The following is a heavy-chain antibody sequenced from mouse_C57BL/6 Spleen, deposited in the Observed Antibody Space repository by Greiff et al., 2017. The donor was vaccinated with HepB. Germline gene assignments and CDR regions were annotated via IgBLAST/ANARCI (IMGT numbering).Heavy chain of an antibody. CDR1: GYTFTSYW. J-gene: IGHJ2*01. D-gene: IGHD4-1*01. CDR2: IDPSDSET. Sequence: QVQLKQPGAELVRPGSSVKLSCKASGYTFTSYWMHWVKQRPIQGLEWIGNIDPSDSETHYNQKFKDKATLTVDKSSSTAYMQLSSLTSEDSAVYYCAREDWGYFDYWGQGTTLTVSS. V-gene: IGHV1-52*01. CDR3: AREDWGYFDY.